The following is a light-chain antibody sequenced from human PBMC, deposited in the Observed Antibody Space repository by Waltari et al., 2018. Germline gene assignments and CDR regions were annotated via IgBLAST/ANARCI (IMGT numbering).Light chain of an antibody. V-gene: IGLV2-14*01. CDR3: SSYTSSSTWV. Sequence: QSALTPPASVSGSPGQSITTTCTGTSSDVGGYTYVSWYQQHPGKAPNLMIYDVSKRPSGVSNRFSGSKSGNTASLTISGLQAEDEADYYCSSYTSSSTWVFGGGTKLTVL. CDR1: SSDVGGYTY. J-gene: IGLJ3*02. CDR2: DVS.